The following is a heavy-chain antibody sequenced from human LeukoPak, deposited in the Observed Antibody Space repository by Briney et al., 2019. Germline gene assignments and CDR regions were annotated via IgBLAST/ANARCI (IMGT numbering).Heavy chain of an antibody. CDR1: VGTYSSYA. V-gene: IGHV1-69*05. Sequence: SVKVSFKAAVGTYSSYAFSWVRQAPGQALAWMGGISSIFCTANYAQKIQGRVTITTDESTSTAYMELSSVRSEDTAVYYCARVGGAARSYFDYWGQGTLVTVPS. CDR3: ARVGGAARSYFDY. D-gene: IGHD6-6*01. J-gene: IGHJ4*02. CDR2: ISSIFCTA.